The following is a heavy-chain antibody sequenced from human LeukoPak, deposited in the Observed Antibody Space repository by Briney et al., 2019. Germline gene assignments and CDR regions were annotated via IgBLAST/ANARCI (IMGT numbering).Heavy chain of an antibody. J-gene: IGHJ4*02. D-gene: IGHD5-24*01. CDR3: AKDGRWLQSGHDY. CDR2: ISGSGGST. CDR1: GFTFGSYA. Sequence: GGSLRLSCAASGFTFGSYAMSWVRQAPGKGLEWVSAISGSGGSTYYADSVKGRFTISRDNSKNTLYLQLNSLRAEDTAVYYCAKDGRWLQSGHDYWGQGTLVTVSS. V-gene: IGHV3-23*01.